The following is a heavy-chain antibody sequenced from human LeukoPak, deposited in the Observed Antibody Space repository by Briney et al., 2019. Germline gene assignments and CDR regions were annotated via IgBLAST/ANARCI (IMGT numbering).Heavy chain of an antibody. CDR3: TTGWLDY. J-gene: IGHJ4*02. CDR2: IKSRVDGGTA. CDR1: GFTFSNAW. Sequence: PGGSLRLSCAASGFTFSNAWMNWVRQAPGKGLEWVGRIKSRVDGGTADFAAPVKGRFTMSRDDSKNMLYLQLNSLKNEDTAVYYCTTGWLDYWGQGSLVTVSS. D-gene: IGHD2-15*01. V-gene: IGHV3-15*07.